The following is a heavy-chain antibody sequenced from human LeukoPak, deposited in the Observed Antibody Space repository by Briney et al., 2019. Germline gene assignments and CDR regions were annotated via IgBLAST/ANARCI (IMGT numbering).Heavy chain of an antibody. CDR3: ARTSIYYDSSGYRS. D-gene: IGHD3-22*01. CDR1: GGSFSGYY. V-gene: IGHV4-34*01. J-gene: IGHJ5*02. Sequence: SETLSLTCAVYGGSFSGYYWSWLRQPPGKGLEWIGEINHSGSTNYNPSLKSRVTISVDTSKNQFSLKLSSVTAADTAVYYCARTSIYYDSSGYRSWGQGTLVTVSS. CDR2: INHSGST.